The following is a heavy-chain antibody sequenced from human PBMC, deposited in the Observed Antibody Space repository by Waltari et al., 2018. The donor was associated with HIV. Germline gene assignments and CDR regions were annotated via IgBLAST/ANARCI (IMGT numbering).Heavy chain of an antibody. V-gene: IGHV2-26*01. J-gene: IGHJ4*02. Sequence: QVTLKESGPVLVNPTETLPLTCTVSGFSLSNARMGVSWIRQPPGKALEWLAHIFSNDEKSYSTSLKSRLTISKDTSKSQVVLTMTNMDPVDTATYYCARNELGIYHQYDYWGQGTLVTVSS. CDR2: IFSNDEK. CDR3: ARNELGIYHQYDY. CDR1: GFSLSNARMG. D-gene: IGHD7-27*01.